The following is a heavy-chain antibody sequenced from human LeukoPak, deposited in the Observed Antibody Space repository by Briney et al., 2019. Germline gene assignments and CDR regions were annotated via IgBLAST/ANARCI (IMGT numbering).Heavy chain of an antibody. J-gene: IGHJ5*01. CDR1: GYILTTFD. V-gene: IGHV1-8*03. CDR3: AREKFMGWLDS. D-gene: IGHD3-10*01. Sequence: ASVRVPCKASGYILTTFDINWVRQAPGQGPEWMGWMSPNSGNTGYLQKFLARVTFTRNTPLRTAYMALTDLGSEDSAMYYCAREKFMGWLDSWGQGSLVTVSS. CDR2: MSPNSGNT.